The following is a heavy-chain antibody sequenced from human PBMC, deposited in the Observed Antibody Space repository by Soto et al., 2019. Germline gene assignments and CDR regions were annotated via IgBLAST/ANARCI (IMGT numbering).Heavy chain of an antibody. Sequence: GGSLRLSCAASGFTFSSYSMNWVRQAPGKGLEWVSYISSSSSTIYYADSVKGRFTISRDNSKNTLYLQMNSLRAEDTAVYYCAKVYSGSYPAAYFDYWGQGTLVTVS. CDR3: AKVYSGSYPAAYFDY. D-gene: IGHD1-26*01. CDR1: GFTFSSYS. J-gene: IGHJ4*02. V-gene: IGHV3-48*01. CDR2: ISSSSSTI.